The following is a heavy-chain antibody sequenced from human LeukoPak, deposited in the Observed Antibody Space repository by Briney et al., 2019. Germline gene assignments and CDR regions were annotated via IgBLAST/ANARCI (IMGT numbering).Heavy chain of an antibody. CDR1: GYTFTGYY. V-gene: IGHV1-2*06. J-gene: IGHJ4*02. CDR2: INPNSGGT. D-gene: IGHD1-26*01. CDR3: TRIVGATLSFDY. Sequence: ASVTVSCTASGYTFTGYYMHWVRQAPGQGLEWMGRINPNSGGTNYAQKFQGRVTMTRDTSISTAYMELSRLRSDDTAVYYCTRIVGATLSFDYWGQGTLVTVSS.